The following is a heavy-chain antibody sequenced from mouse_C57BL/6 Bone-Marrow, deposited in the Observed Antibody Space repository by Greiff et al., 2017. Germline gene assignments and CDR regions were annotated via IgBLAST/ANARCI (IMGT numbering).Heavy chain of an antibody. Sequence: VKLVESGPGLVQPSQSLSITCTVSGFSLTSYGVHWVRQSPGKGLEWLGVIWSGGSTDYNAAFISRLSISKDNSKSQVFFKMNSLQADDTAIYYCARSFYGSSYQYFDVWGTGTTVTVSS. CDR3: ARSFYGSSYQYFDV. CDR1: GFSLTSYG. CDR2: IWSGGST. V-gene: IGHV2-2*01. J-gene: IGHJ1*03. D-gene: IGHD1-1*01.